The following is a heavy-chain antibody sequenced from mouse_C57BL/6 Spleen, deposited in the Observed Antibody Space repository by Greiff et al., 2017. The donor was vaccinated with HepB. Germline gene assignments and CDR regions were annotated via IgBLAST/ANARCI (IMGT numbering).Heavy chain of an antibody. CDR3: ARREGYDLDY. CDR1: GYAFTNYL. Sequence: QVQLKQSGAELVRPGTSVKVSCKASGYAFTNYLIEWVKQRPGQGLEWIGVINPGSGGTNYNEKFKGKATLTADKSSSTAYMQLSSLTSEDSAVYFCARREGYDLDYWGQGTTLTVSS. V-gene: IGHV1-54*01. J-gene: IGHJ2*01. CDR2: INPGSGGT. D-gene: IGHD2-2*01.